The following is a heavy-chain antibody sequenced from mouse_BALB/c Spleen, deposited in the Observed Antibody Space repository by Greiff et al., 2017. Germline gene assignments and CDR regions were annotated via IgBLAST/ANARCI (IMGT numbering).Heavy chain of an antibody. V-gene: IGHV5-6*01. D-gene: IGHD1-2*01. J-gene: IGHJ4*01. CDR3: ASYYGYYAMDY. CDR2: ISSGGSYT. Sequence: VQLQQSGGDLVKPGGSLKLSCAASGFTFSSYGMSWVRQTPDKRLEWVATISSGGSYTYYPDSVKGRFTISSDNAKNTLYLQMSSLKSEDTAMYYCASYYGYYAMDYWGQGTSVTVSS. CDR1: GFTFSSYG.